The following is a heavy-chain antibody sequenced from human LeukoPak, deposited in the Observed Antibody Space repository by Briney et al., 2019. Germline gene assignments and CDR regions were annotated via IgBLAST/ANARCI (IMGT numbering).Heavy chain of an antibody. CDR1: GYTFTSYY. J-gene: IGHJ4*02. CDR2: INLSGGTA. V-gene: IGHV1-46*01. D-gene: IGHD6-13*01. CDR3: ATSLPAAGYYFDH. Sequence: GASVKVPCKASGYTFTSYYMHWVRQAPGRGLEWMGIINLSGGTATYAQKFQGRVTMTRETSTSTVNMELSSLRSEGTAVYYCATSLPAAGYYFDHWGQGTLVTVSS.